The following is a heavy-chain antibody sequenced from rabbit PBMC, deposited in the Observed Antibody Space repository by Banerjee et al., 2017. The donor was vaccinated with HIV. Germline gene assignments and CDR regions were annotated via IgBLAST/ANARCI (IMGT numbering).Heavy chain of an antibody. Sequence: QSVEESGGRLVKPKGSLTLTCTASGFSFSNSYYMHWVRQAPGKGLEWIAWIYTGSSGSTYYATWAKGRFTISKTSSTTVTLQMTSLTAADTATYFCAREGADSSGYNLWGPGTLVTVS. J-gene: IGHJ4*01. V-gene: IGHV1S40*01. CDR2: IYTGSSGST. D-gene: IGHD1-1*01. CDR3: AREGADSSGYNL. CDR1: GFSFSNSYY.